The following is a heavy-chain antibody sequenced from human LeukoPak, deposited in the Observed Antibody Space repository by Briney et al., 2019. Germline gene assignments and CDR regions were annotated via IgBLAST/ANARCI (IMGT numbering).Heavy chain of an antibody. D-gene: IGHD6-13*01. J-gene: IGHJ4*02. CDR2: IYTSGST. V-gene: IGHV4-4*07. CDR1: GGSISSYY. Sequence: SETLSLTCTVSGGSISSYYWSWIPQPAGKGLEWIGRIYTSGSTNYNPSLKSRVTISVDKSKNQFSLKLSSVTAADTAVYYCARRSSSWYGLDYWGQGTLVTVSS. CDR3: ARRSSSWYGLDY.